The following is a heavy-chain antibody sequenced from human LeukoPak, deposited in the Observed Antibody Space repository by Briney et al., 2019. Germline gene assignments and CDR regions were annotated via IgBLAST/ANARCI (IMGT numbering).Heavy chain of an antibody. CDR2: IFYSGGS. Sequence: SGTLSLTCTVSGGSISSYYWTWIRQPPGKGLEWIGYIFYSGGSNYNPSLTSRVTISVDTSKNHFSLKLSSVTAADTAVYYCARLGSTFDIWDQGTMVTVSS. V-gene: IGHV4-59*08. CDR1: GGSISSYY. CDR3: ARLGSTFDI. J-gene: IGHJ3*02. D-gene: IGHD2-2*01.